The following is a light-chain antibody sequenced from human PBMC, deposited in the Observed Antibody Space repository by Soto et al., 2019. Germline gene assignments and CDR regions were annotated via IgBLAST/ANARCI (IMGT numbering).Light chain of an antibody. Sequence: DIQMTQSPSSLSASVGDRVTITCRASQSISSYLNWYQQKPGKDPKLLIYAASSLQSGVPSRFSGSGSGTDFTLTISSLQPDDFANYYCQQSYSTPPYTFGQGTKLEIK. V-gene: IGKV1-39*01. CDR3: QQSYSTPPYT. CDR1: QSISSY. CDR2: AAS. J-gene: IGKJ2*01.